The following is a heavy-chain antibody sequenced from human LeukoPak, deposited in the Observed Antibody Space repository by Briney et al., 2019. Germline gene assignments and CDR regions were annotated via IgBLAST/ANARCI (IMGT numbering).Heavy chain of an antibody. V-gene: IGHV4-38-2*02. CDR1: GYSISSGYY. D-gene: IGHD2-2*02. CDR3: ARYCSSTSCYTQSFDY. Sequence: PSETLSLTCTVSGYSISSGYYWGWIRQPPGKGLEWIGSIYHSGSTYYNPSLKSRVTISVDTSKNQFSLKLSSVTAADTAVYYCARYCSSTSCYTQSFDYWGQGTLVTVSS. CDR2: IYHSGST. J-gene: IGHJ4*02.